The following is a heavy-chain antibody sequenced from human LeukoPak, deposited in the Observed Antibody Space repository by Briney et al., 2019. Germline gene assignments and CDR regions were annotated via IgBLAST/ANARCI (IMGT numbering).Heavy chain of an antibody. J-gene: IGHJ6*02. D-gene: IGHD3-22*01. V-gene: IGHV1-46*01. Sequence: ASVKVSCKASGYTFTSYFMHWVRQAPGQGLEWMGIINPSGGTTNYAQKFQGRVTVTRDTSTSTVYMELSSLRSDDTAVYYCARATPYDSSGYYYLYYYGMDVWGQGTTVTVSS. CDR1: GYTFTSYF. CDR2: INPSGGTT. CDR3: ARATPYDSSGYYYLYYYGMDV.